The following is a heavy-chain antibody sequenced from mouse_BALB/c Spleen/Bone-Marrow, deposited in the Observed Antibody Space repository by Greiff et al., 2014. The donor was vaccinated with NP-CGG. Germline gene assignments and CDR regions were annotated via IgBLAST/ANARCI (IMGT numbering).Heavy chain of an antibody. D-gene: IGHD5-5*01. CDR1: GYSITSGYY. CDR3: AKGGIYLMDY. V-gene: IGHV3-6*02. J-gene: IGHJ4*01. Sequence: VQLQQSGPGLVKPSQSLSLTCSVTGYSITSGYYWNWNRQFPGNKLEWMGYISYDGSNNYNPSLKNRISITRDSSKNQFFLKLNSVTTEDTATYYCAKGGIYLMDYWGQGTSVTVPS. CDR2: ISYDGSN.